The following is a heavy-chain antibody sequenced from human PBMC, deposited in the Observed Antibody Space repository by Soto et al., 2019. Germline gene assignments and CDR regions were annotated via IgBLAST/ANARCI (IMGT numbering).Heavy chain of an antibody. J-gene: IGHJ4*02. V-gene: IGHV4-30-2*01. CDR2: IYHSGST. D-gene: IGHD4-17*01. CDR3: ARGMTTVTTFDY. Sequence: TSETLSLTYAVSGGSISSGGYSCNWIRQPPGKGLEWIGYIYHSGSTYYNPSLKSRVTISVDRSKNQFSLKLSSVTAADAAVYYCARGMTTVTTFDYWGQGTLVTVSS. CDR1: GGSISSGGYS.